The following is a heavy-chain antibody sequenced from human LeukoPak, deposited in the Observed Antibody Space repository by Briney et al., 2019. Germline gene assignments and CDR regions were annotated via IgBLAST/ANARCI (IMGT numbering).Heavy chain of an antibody. J-gene: IGHJ3*02. CDR3: ARDRAYPNDVFDI. CDR2: INHNSGGT. V-gene: IGHV1-2*02. D-gene: IGHD2-21*01. CDR1: GYTFTSSG. Sequence: ASVKVSCKASGYTFTSSGISWVRQAPGQGLEWMGWINHNSGGTNYAQKFQGRVTMTRDTSISTAYMELSRLRSDDTAVYYCARDRAYPNDVFDIWGQGTMVTISS.